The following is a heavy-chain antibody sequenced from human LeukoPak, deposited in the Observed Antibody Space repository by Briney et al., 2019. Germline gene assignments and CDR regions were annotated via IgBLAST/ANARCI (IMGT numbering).Heavy chain of an antibody. Sequence: GSLRLSRAASRFIFTNYWIHWVRQAPGKGLVWVSHVNNDGSATSYADSVEGRFTISRDSAKNTVYLHMNSLRVEDTAVYYCTSFFETNWGQGTLVTVSS. CDR2: VNNDGSAT. D-gene: IGHD2/OR15-2a*01. CDR1: RFIFTNYW. CDR3: TSFFETN. V-gene: IGHV3-74*01. J-gene: IGHJ4*02.